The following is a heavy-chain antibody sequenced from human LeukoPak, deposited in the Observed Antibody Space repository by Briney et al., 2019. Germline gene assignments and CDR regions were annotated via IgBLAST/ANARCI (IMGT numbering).Heavy chain of an antibody. CDR3: AREVGYSYGLSPIDY. CDR1: GFTFSDYY. J-gene: IGHJ4*02. CDR2: ISSSGVTI. V-gene: IGHV3-11*04. D-gene: IGHD5-18*01. Sequence: GRSLRLSCAASGFTFSDYYMSWIRQAPGKGLEWVSYISSSGVTIYYADSVKGRFTISRDSAQNSLYLQMNSLRAEDTAMYYCAREVGYSYGLSPIDYWGQGTLVIVSS.